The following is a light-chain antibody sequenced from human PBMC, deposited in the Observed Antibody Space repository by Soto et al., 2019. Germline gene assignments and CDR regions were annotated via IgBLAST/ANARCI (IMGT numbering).Light chain of an antibody. CDR1: QSISSR. J-gene: IGKJ1*01. V-gene: IGKV1-5*01. CDR2: AAS. Sequence: GDRVTITCRASQSISSRLAWYQQKPGKAPKVLIYAASSLESGVPSRFSGSGSGTEFTLTITSLQPDDFATYYCHQYNTYWTFGQGTKVEIK. CDR3: HQYNTYWT.